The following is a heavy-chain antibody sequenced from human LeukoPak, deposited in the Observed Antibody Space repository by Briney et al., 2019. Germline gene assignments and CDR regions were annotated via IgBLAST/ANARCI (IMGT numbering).Heavy chain of an antibody. CDR3: AKRGVVIRVILVGFHKEAYYFDS. V-gene: IGHV3-33*06. J-gene: IGHJ4*02. CDR1: GFTFSSYG. CDR2: IWYDGSNK. D-gene: IGHD3-22*01. Sequence: GRSLRLSCAASGFTFSSYGMHWVRQAPGKGLEWVAVIWYDGSNKYYADSVKGRFTTSRDNSKNTLYLQMNSLRAEDTAVYFCAKRGVVIRVILVGFHKEAYYFDSWGQGALVTVSS.